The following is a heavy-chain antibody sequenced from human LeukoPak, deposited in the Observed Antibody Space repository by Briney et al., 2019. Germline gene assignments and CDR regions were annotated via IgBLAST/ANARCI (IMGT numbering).Heavy chain of an antibody. V-gene: IGHV3-48*03. CDR3: ARERGYNYGYSGYYDQ. CDR2: ISTSGAST. J-gene: IGHJ4*02. D-gene: IGHD5-18*01. Sequence: PGGSLRLSCAASGFTFSNFEMNWVRQAPGKGLEWISYISTSGASTYYADSVKGRFTVSRDNAKNSMYLRMDTLRAEDTAVYYCARERGYNYGYSGYYDQWGQGTLVTVSS. CDR1: GFTFSNFE.